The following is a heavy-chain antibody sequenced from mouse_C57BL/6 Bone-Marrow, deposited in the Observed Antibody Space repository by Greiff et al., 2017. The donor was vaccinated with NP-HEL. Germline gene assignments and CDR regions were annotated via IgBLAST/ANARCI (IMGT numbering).Heavy chain of an antibody. CDR3: TTGGSSPYAMDY. V-gene: IGHV14-4*01. CDR1: GFNIPDDY. CDR2: IDPENGDT. Sequence: EVQLQQSGAELVRPGASVQLSCTVSGFNIPDDYMHWVKQRPEQGLEWIGWIDPENGDTEYASKFKGKATITADPSSNTAYLQLSSLTSEDTAVYYCTTGGSSPYAMDYWGQGTSGTVSS. D-gene: IGHD1-1*01. J-gene: IGHJ4*01.